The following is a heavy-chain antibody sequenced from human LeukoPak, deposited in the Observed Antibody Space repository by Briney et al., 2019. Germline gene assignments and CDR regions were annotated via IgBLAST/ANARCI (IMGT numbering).Heavy chain of an antibody. CDR3: ARDRGGSYSAIDY. CDR1: GFPFSRYS. V-gene: IGHV3-48*04. CDR2: ISSSSITI. Sequence: GGSLRLSCAASGFPFSRYSMNWVRQAPGEGGGGGSFISSSSITIYYADSVKGRFTISRDNAKNSLYLQMNSLRAEDTAVYYCARDRGGSYSAIDYWGQGTLVTVSS. D-gene: IGHD1-26*01. J-gene: IGHJ4*02.